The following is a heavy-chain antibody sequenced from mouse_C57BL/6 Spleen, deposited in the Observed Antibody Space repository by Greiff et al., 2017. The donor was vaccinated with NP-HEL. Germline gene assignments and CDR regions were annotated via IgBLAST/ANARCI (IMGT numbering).Heavy chain of an antibody. D-gene: IGHD1-1*01. J-gene: IGHJ2*01. CDR3: ARITTVVPYYFDY. CDR2: IYPRSGNT. V-gene: IGHV1-81*01. Sequence: VKLMESGAELARPGASVKLSCKASGYTFTSYGISWVKQRTGQGLEWIGEIYPRSGNTYYNEKFKGKATLTADKSSSTAYMELRSLTSEDSAVYFCARITTVVPYYFDYWGQGTTLTVSS. CDR1: GYTFTSYG.